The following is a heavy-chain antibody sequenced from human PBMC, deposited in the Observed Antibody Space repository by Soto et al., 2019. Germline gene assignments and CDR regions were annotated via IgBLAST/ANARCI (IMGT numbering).Heavy chain of an antibody. CDR3: AKEVYGNNYYYYGMDV. CDR2: ISGSGGST. Sequence: PGRSLRLSCAASGFTFSSYAMSWVLQAPGKGLEWVSAISGSGGSTYYADSVKGRFTISRDNSKNTLYLQMNSLRAENTAVYYCAKEVYGNNYYYYGMDVWGQGTTLTVP. J-gene: IGHJ6*02. D-gene: IGHD2-8*01. CDR1: GFTFSSYA. V-gene: IGHV3-23*01.